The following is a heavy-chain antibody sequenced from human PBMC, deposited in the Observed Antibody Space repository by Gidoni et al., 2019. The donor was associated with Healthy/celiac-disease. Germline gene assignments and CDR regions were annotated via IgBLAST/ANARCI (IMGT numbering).Heavy chain of an antibody. CDR1: GFTFRNAW. V-gene: IGHV3-15*01. Sequence: EVQLVEEGGGLVKPGGSMRRSCAASGFTFRNAWRSGVRQAPGKGLEWVGRLKSNTDGGTTDYAAPVKGRFTISRDDSKHTLYLQLNSLQTDDTAVYYCTTVGELPLYGMDVWVQGPTVTVSS. CDR2: LKSNTDGGTT. D-gene: IGHD1-26*01. CDR3: TTVGELPLYGMDV. J-gene: IGHJ6*02.